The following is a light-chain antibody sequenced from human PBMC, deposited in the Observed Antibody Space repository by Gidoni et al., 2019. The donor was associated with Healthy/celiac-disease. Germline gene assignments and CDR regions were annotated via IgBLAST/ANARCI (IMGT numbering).Light chain of an antibody. J-gene: IGLJ1*01. CDR1: KSGDKY. V-gene: IGLV3-1*01. Sequence: SYELTQPPSVSVSPGQPASITCSGDKSGDKYACWYQQKPGQSPVLVIYQDSKRPAGIPERFSGSNSRNTATLTISGTQAMDEADYYCQAWDSSHYVFGTGTKVTVL. CDR3: QAWDSSHYV. CDR2: QDS.